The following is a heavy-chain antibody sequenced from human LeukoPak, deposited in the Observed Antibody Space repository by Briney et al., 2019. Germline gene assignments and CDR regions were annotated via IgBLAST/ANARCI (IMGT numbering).Heavy chain of an antibody. Sequence: SETLSLTCTVSAGSISSGAYYWSWIRQPAGKGLEWIGRVHTGGSANYSPPLWSRVTISLDTSQNQFSLRLTSVTAADTAIYYCARSLPYCSSSSCYSYGMDVWGQGTTVTVSS. V-gene: IGHV4-61*02. J-gene: IGHJ6*02. CDR1: AGSISSGAYY. CDR3: ARSLPYCSSSSCYSYGMDV. CDR2: VHTGGSA. D-gene: IGHD2-2*01.